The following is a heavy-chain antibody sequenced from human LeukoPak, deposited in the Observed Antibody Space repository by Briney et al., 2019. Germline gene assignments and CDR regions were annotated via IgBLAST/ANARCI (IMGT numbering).Heavy chain of an antibody. J-gene: IGHJ4*02. CDR3: AKDATTYYYDSSGYHFDY. CDR2: IRYDGSNK. Sequence: GGSLRLSCAASGFTFSSYGMHWVRQAPGKGLEWVAFIRYDGSNKYYADSVKGRFTISRDNSKNMLYLQMNSLRAEDTAVYYCAKDATTYYYDSSGYHFDYWGQGTLVTVSS. CDR1: GFTFSSYG. V-gene: IGHV3-30*02. D-gene: IGHD3-22*01.